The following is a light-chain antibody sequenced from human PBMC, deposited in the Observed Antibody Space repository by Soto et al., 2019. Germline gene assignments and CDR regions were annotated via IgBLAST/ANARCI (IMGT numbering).Light chain of an antibody. CDR2: GAS. Sequence: EIVMTHSPATLSVSPCERATLSSSASQSIRNNLAWYQQRPGLTPTLLIYGASTRAPGVPANFRGSGSGTEFTLTISSLEPEDFAVYYCQQRSNWPPITFGQGTRLEIK. CDR3: QQRSNWPPIT. J-gene: IGKJ5*01. V-gene: IGKV3-15*01. CDR1: QSIRNN.